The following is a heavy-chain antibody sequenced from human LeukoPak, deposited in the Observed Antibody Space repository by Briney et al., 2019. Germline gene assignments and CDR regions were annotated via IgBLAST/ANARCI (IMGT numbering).Heavy chain of an antibody. Sequence: PSETLSLTCTVSGGSISSSSYYWGWIRQPPGKGLEWIGYIYYSGSTNYNPSLKSRVTISVDTSKTQFSLKLSSVTAVDTAVYYCARAQLNLLVDFGMDVWGQGTTVTVSS. CDR2: IYYSGST. CDR1: GGSISSSSYY. J-gene: IGHJ6*02. D-gene: IGHD1-1*01. V-gene: IGHV4-61*05. CDR3: ARAQLNLLVDFGMDV.